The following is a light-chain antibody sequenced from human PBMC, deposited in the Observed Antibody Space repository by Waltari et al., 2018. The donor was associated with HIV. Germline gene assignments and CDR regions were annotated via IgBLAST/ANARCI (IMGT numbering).Light chain of an antibody. CDR3: QAWDSSTVV. CDR2: QDS. CDR1: NLGDKY. J-gene: IGLJ2*01. Sequence: SYELTQPPSVSASPGPTDSITCSGDNLGDKYACWSQQKPGQSPVLVIYQDSKRPSGIPERFSGSNSGNTATLTISGTQARDEADYYCQAWDSSTVVFGGGTKLTVL. V-gene: IGLV3-1*01.